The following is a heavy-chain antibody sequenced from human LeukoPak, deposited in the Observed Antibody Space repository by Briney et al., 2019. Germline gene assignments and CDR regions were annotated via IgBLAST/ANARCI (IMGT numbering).Heavy chain of an antibody. CDR2: INHSGST. J-gene: IGHJ5*02. V-gene: IGHV4-34*01. D-gene: IGHD3-9*01. CDR1: GFTFSDYY. CDR3: ARRKRYYDILTGYSPIGWFDP. Sequence: GSLRLSCAASGFTFSDYYMSWIRQPPGKGLEWIGEINHSGSTNYNPSLKSRVTISVDTSKNQFSLKLSSVTAADTAVYYCARRKRYYDILTGYSPIGWFDPWGQGTLVTVSS.